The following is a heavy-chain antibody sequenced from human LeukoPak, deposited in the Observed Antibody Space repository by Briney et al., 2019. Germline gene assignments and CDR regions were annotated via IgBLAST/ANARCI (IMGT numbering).Heavy chain of an antibody. J-gene: IGHJ6*02. V-gene: IGHV1-18*01. Sequence: ASVKVSCKASGYTFTSYGISWVRQAPGQGLEWMGWISAYNGNTNYAQKFQGRVTMTTDTSTSTAYMELSSLRSEDTAVYYCARAGYSSGWYDYYYYYGMDVWGQGTTVTVSS. CDR1: GYTFTSYG. CDR3: ARAGYSSGWYDYYYYYGMDV. CDR2: ISAYNGNT. D-gene: IGHD6-19*01.